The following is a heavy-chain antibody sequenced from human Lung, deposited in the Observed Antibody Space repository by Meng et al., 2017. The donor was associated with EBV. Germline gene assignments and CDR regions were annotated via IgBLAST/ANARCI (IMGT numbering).Heavy chain of an antibody. J-gene: IGHJ4*02. V-gene: IGHV3-21*01. Sequence: EVQLVESGGXXXXXGXSLXLSCTASGFPFINYAMNWVRQAPGKGLEWVSAISSGSKTMYYADSIKGRFTISRDDAKNSLYLQMNSLRAEDTAVYYCARPNIVGAIIDFDSWGQGTLFTVSS. D-gene: IGHD1-26*01. CDR2: ISSGSKTM. CDR3: ARPNIVGAIIDFDS. CDR1: GFPFINYA.